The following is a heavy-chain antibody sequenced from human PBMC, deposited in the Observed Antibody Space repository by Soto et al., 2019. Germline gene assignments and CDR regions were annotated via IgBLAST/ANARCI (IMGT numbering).Heavy chain of an antibody. V-gene: IGHV3-66*01. D-gene: IGHD3-22*01. CDR3: AKDRYYDTSGYHDAFDI. Sequence: PGGSLRLSCAASGFTVSSHYMNWVRQVPGKGLEWVAVLYSGGGTDYADSVKGRFTISRDNSKNTLYLQMNSLRAEDTAVYYCAKDRYYDTSGYHDAFDIWGQGTMVTVSS. CDR2: LYSGGGT. J-gene: IGHJ3*02. CDR1: GFTVSSHY.